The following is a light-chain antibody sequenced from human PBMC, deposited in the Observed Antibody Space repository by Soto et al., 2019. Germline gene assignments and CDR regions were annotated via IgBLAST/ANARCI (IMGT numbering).Light chain of an antibody. CDR3: QQYGSSPRT. CDR1: QSVSSSY. Sequence: VLMQSPGTLSLSPGERATLSCRASQSVSSSYLAWYQQKPGQAPRLLIYGASSRATGIPDRFSGSGSGTDFTLTISRLEPEDFAVYYCQQYGSSPRTFGQGTKVDIK. V-gene: IGKV3-20*01. CDR2: GAS. J-gene: IGKJ1*01.